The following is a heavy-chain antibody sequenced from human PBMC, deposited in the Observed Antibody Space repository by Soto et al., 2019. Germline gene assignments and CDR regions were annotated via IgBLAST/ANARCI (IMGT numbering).Heavy chain of an antibody. CDR3: AKIIADYYDSTCRPIRDAFDI. J-gene: IGHJ3*02. Sequence: QVQLVESGGGVVQPGRSLRLSCAASGFTFSSYGMHWVRQAPGKGLEWVAVISYDGSNKYYADSVKGRFTISRDNSKNTQYLQMHSLRAEDTAVYYCAKIIADYYDSTCRPIRDAFDIWGQGTMVTVSS. D-gene: IGHD3-22*01. V-gene: IGHV3-30*18. CDR2: ISYDGSNK. CDR1: GFTFSSYG.